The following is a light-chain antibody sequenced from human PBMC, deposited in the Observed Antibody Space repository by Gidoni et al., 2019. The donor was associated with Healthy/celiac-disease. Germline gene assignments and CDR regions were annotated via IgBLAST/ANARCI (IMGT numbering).Light chain of an antibody. CDR2: GAS. CDR1: QSVSSSY. CDR3: QQYGSSPGT. J-gene: IGKJ1*01. V-gene: IGKV3-20*01. Sequence: ELVLTQSPGTLSLSPGERATLSCRASQSVSSSYLAWYQQKPGQAPRLLIYGASSRATGIPDRFSVSGSGTDFTLTISRLEPEDFAVYYCQQYGSSPGTFGQGTKVEIK.